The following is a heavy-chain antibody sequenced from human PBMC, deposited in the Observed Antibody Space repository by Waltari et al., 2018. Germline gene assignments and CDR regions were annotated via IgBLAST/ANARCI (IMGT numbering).Heavy chain of an antibody. D-gene: IGHD5-12*01. V-gene: IGHV4-39*02. CDR3: ATYIGASIGTAAFDV. CDR1: GGSITSNRHY. J-gene: IGHJ3*01. CDR2: MSYNGAT. Sequence: QLQLQESGPGLGKPSETLSLTCIVSGGSITSNRHYWAWIRQPPGQGLEWIGTMSYNGATYTSPALKRRVTVSRDTSKNHLSLKLDSVTAADTAVYYCATYIGASIGTAAFDVWGQGTMVTVSS.